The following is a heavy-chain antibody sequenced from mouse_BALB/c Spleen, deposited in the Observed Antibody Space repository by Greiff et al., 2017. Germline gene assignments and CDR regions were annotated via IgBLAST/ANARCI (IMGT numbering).Heavy chain of an antibody. CDR3: AREEGYDYDYAMDY. CDR1: GFNIKDTY. CDR2: IDPANGNT. D-gene: IGHD2-4*01. J-gene: IGHJ4*01. Sequence: EVKLQESGAELVKPGASVKLSCTASGFNIKDTYMHWVKQRPEQGLEWIGRIDPANGNTKYDPKFQGKATITADTSSNTAYLQLSSLTSEDTAVYYCAREEGYDYDYAMDYWGQGTSVTVSS. V-gene: IGHV14-3*02.